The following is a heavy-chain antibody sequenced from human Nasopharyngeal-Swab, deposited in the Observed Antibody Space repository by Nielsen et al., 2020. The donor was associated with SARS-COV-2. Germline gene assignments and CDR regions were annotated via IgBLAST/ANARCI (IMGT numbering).Heavy chain of an antibody. CDR3: ARDTAVVPAAYGMDV. Sequence: SETLSLTCTVSVGSISSSIYSCGWIRQPPGKGLEWIASIYYSGSTYYNPSLKSRVTISVDTSKNQFSLKLSSVTAADTAVYYCARDTAVVPAAYGMDVWGQGTTVTGSS. CDR1: VGSISSSIYS. CDR2: IYYSGST. J-gene: IGHJ6*02. D-gene: IGHD2-2*01. V-gene: IGHV4-39*07.